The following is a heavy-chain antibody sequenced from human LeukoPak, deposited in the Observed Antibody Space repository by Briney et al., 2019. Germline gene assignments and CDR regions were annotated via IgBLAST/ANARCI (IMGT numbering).Heavy chain of an antibody. J-gene: IGHJ3*02. CDR2: IYYSGSA. CDR3: ARAYYYDSSGYDDAFDI. CDR1: GGSISSSSYY. V-gene: IGHV4-61*05. D-gene: IGHD3-22*01. Sequence: SETLSLTCTVSGGSISSSSYYWGWIRQPPGKGLEWIGYIYYSGSANYNPSLKSRVTISVDTSKNQFSLNLSSVTAADTAVYYCARAYYYDSSGYDDAFDIWGQGTMVTVSS.